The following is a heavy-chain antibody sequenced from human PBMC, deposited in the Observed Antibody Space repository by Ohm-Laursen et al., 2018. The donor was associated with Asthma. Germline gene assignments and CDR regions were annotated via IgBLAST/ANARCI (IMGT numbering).Heavy chain of an antibody. Sequence: SQTLSLTCPVSGGSISSGGYYWSWIRQHPGKGLEWIGYIYYSGSTYYNPSLKSRVTISVDTSKNQFSLKLSSVTAADTAVYYCARGAFYYESTGYYFFDHWGQGALVTVSS. CDR1: GGSISSGGYY. CDR3: ARGAFYYESTGYYFFDH. CDR2: IYYSGST. D-gene: IGHD3-22*01. V-gene: IGHV4-31*03. J-gene: IGHJ4*02.